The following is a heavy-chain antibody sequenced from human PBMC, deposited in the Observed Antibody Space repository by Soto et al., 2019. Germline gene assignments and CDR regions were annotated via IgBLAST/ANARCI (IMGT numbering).Heavy chain of an antibody. CDR3: ARGGGYSFGFDYYYGMDV. V-gene: IGHV4-34*01. CDR2: INHSGST. Sequence: QVQLQQWGAGLLKPSETLSLTCAVYGGSFSGYYWSWIRQPPGKGLEWVGEINHSGSTNYNPSLKRRITILVHTSKNQLSLKVSSVTAADTAVYYCARGGGYSFGFDYYYGMDVWGQGTTVAVSS. D-gene: IGHD5-18*01. J-gene: IGHJ6*02. CDR1: GGSFSGYY.